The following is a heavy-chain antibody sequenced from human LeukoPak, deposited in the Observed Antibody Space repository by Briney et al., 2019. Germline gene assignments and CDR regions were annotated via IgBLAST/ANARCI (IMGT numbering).Heavy chain of an antibody. V-gene: IGHV3-74*01. D-gene: IGHD2/OR15-2a*01. J-gene: IGHJ4*02. Sequence: GGSLRLSCAASGNYWIHWVRQVPGKGLVWVSHINSDGSWTSCADSVKGRFTISKDNAKNTVYLQMNSLRAEDTAVYYCVSFYETYWGRGTLVTVSS. CDR2: INSDGSWT. CDR1: GNYW. CDR3: VSFYETY.